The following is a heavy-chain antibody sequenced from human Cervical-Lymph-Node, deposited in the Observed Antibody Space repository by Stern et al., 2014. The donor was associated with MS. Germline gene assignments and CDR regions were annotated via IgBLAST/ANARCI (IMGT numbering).Heavy chain of an antibody. V-gene: IGHV3-23*04. D-gene: IGHD3-22*01. CDR3: AKNAIWAWYYDDSGYTDY. CDR1: GFTFSNYA. CDR2: ISGSGAST. Sequence: EVQLVESGGGLVQPGGSLRLSCAASGFTFSNYAMTWVRQAPGKGLEWVSAISGSGASTYYADSVKGRFTISRDNPKNTLHLQVNSLRAEDTAVYFCAKNAIWAWYYDDSGYTDYWGQGTLVTVSS. J-gene: IGHJ4*02.